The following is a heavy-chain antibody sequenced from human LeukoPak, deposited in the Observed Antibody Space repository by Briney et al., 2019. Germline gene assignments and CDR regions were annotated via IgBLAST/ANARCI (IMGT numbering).Heavy chain of an antibody. J-gene: IGHJ4*02. V-gene: IGHV3-7*01. CDR2: IKHDGSQK. D-gene: IGHD6-13*01. CDR1: GFTFSSYW. CDR3: ATYRSTWGYLDF. Sequence: PGGSLRLSCAASGFTFSSYWMTGVRQAPGKGLEWVANIKHDGSQKYYVDSVTGRFTISGDNGKNSVYLHMNTLTVENTAVYYCATYRSTWGYLDFWGQGTLVTVSS.